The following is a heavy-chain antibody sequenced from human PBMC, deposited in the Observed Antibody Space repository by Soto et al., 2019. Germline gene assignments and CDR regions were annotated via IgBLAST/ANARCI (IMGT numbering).Heavy chain of an antibody. CDR3: ARDSEGAVADY. CDR1: GFTVSSNY. D-gene: IGHD6-19*01. Sequence: EVQLVETGGGLIQPGGSLRLSCAASGFTVSSNYMSWVRQAPGKGLEWVSVIYSGGSTYYADSVKGRFTISRNNSKNTLYLQMNSLRAEDTAVYYWARDSEGAVADYWGQGTLVTVSS. V-gene: IGHV3-53*02. J-gene: IGHJ4*02. CDR2: IYSGGST.